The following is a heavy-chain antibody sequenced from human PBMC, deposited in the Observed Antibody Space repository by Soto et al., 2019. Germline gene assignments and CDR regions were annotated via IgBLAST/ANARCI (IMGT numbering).Heavy chain of an antibody. D-gene: IGHD7-27*01. Sequence: SQTLSLTCAISGGSVSSNSAAWNWIRQSPSRGLEWLGRTYYRSKWYNDYAVSVKSRITINPDTSKNQFSLQLNSVTPEDTAVYYCARESPTHANWGYVRAFDIWVQGTMVTVSS. J-gene: IGHJ3*02. CDR1: GGSVSSNSAA. V-gene: IGHV6-1*01. CDR2: TYYRSKWYN. CDR3: ARESPTHANWGYVRAFDI.